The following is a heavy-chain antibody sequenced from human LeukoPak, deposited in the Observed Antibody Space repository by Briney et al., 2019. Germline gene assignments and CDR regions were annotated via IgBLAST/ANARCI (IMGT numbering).Heavy chain of an antibody. D-gene: IGHD4/OR15-4a*01. CDR2: IYYSGST. CDR3: ARQAKSRLFDY. J-gene: IGHJ4*02. V-gene: IGHV4-39*01. Sequence: SETLSLTCTVSGVSVSSRDSYWVWVRQPPGKGLEWIGSIYYSGSTYYNPSLKSRVTISVDTSKNQFSLKLSSVTAADTAVYYCARQAKSRLFDYWGQGTLVTVSS. CDR1: GVSVSSRDSY.